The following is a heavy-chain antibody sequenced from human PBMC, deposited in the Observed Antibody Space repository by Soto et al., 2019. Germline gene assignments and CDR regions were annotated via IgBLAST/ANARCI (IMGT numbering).Heavy chain of an antibody. CDR1: GGSISSSNW. D-gene: IGHD3-22*01. Sequence: SETLSLTCAVSGGSISSSNWWSWVRQPPGKGLEWIGEIYHSGSTNYNPSLKSRVTISVDKSKNQFSLKLSSVTAADTAVYYCARGSSGSINWFDPWGQGTLVTVSS. CDR3: ARGSSGSINWFDP. J-gene: IGHJ5*02. CDR2: IYHSGST. V-gene: IGHV4-4*02.